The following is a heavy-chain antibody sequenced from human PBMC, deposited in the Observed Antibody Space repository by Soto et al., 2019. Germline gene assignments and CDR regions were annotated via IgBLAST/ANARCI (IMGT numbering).Heavy chain of an antibody. D-gene: IGHD6-25*01. V-gene: IGHV1-3*01. Sequence: WASVKVSCKASGYTFTSYATHWVRQAPGQRLEWMGWINAGNGNTKYSQKFQGRVTITRDTSASTAYMELSSLRSEDTAVYYCARDGRPDAFDIWGQGTMVTVSS. CDR3: ARDGRPDAFDI. J-gene: IGHJ3*02. CDR2: INAGNGNT. CDR1: GYTFTSYA.